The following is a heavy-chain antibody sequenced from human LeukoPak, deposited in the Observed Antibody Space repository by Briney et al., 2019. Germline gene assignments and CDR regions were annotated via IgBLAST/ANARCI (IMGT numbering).Heavy chain of an antibody. Sequence: GGSLRLSCAVSGFSFYKYGMHWVRQAPGKGLEWVAFIRFDGSIKNYADSVRGRFTISRDNSANTLFLQLNSLRADDTAVYYCAKVSLFMINDAFDVWGQGTLVTVSS. CDR3: AKVSLFMINDAFDV. V-gene: IGHV3-30*02. CDR1: GFSFYKYG. J-gene: IGHJ3*01. CDR2: IRFDGSIK. D-gene: IGHD3-16*01.